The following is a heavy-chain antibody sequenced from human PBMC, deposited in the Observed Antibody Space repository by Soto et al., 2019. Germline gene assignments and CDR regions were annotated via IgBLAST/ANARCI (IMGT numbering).Heavy chain of an antibody. CDR3: ARGSGIAAAGTLGSRSYYFDY. CDR2: INHSGST. V-gene: IGHV4-34*01. D-gene: IGHD6-13*01. CDR1: GGSFSGYY. J-gene: IGHJ4*02. Sequence: RSLTCAVYGGSFSGYYWSWIRQPPGKGLEWIGEINHSGSTNYNPSLKSRVTISVDTSKNQFSLKLSSVTAADTAVYYCARGSGIAAAGTLGSRSYYFDYWGQGTLVTVSS.